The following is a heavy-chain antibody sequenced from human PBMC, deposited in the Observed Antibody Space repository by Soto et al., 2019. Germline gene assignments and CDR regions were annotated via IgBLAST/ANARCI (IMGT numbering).Heavy chain of an antibody. Sequence: EVQLVESGGGLVQPGGSLRLSCAASGFIFSSYWMHWVRQAPGKGLVWVSRINSDGSSTSYADSVKGRFTISRDNAKNTLYLQMNSLRAEDTAVYYCARELRVIVVDDDAFDIWGQGTMVTVSS. J-gene: IGHJ3*02. CDR3: ARELRVIVVDDDAFDI. D-gene: IGHD3-22*01. CDR2: INSDGSST. V-gene: IGHV3-74*01. CDR1: GFIFSSYW.